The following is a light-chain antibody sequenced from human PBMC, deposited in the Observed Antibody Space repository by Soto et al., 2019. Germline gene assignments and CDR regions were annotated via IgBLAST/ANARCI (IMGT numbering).Light chain of an antibody. J-gene: IGKJ4*01. CDR1: QSVSSSY. CDR2: GAS. V-gene: IGKV3-20*01. CDR3: KQYGSSLG. Sequence: EIVLTQSPGTLSLSPGERATLSCRASQSVSSSYLAWYQQKPGQAPRLLIYGASSRATGIPDRFSGSGSATAFTLTISRLEPEDFAVYYCKQYGSSLGFGGGTRVEIK.